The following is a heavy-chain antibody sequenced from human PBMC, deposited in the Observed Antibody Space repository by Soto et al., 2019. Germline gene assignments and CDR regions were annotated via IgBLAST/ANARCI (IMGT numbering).Heavy chain of an antibody. CDR2: INPSGGST. D-gene: IGHD3-10*01. J-gene: IGHJ6*02. Sequence: ASVNVSCKASGYTFTSYYMHWVRQAPGQGLELMGIINPSGGSTSYAQKFQGRVTMTRXXXXXXIXMXLXXXXSEXTAVYYCARDGSHYYGMDVWGQGTTVTAP. CDR3: ARDGSHYYGMDV. V-gene: IGHV1-46*01. CDR1: GYTFTSYY.